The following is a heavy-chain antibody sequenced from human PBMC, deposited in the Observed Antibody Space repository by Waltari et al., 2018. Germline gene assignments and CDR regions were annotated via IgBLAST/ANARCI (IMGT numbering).Heavy chain of an antibody. D-gene: IGHD3-10*01. J-gene: IGHJ4*02. Sequence: EVQLVESGGGLVQPGGSLRLSCAASGFPFRRYAMSWVRQAPGQGLEWVSAISGSGGSTYYADSVKGRFTISRDNSKNTLYLQMNSLRAEDTAVYYCAKDKSRVVRGVRFDYWGQGTLVTVSS. CDR1: GFPFRRYA. CDR2: ISGSGGST. CDR3: AKDKSRVVRGVRFDY. V-gene: IGHV3-23*04.